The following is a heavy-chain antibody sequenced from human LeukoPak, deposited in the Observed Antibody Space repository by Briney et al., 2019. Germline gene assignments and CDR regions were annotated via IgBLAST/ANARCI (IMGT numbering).Heavy chain of an antibody. Sequence: GESLRISCKGSGYSFTSYWIGWVRQMPGKGLEWMGIIYPGDSDTRYSPSFQGQVTISADKSISTAYLQWSSLKASDTAMCYCASRGDPSQRTFDIWGQGTMVTVSS. J-gene: IGHJ3*02. V-gene: IGHV5-51*01. D-gene: IGHD2-21*02. CDR3: ASRGDPSQRTFDI. CDR1: GYSFTSYW. CDR2: IYPGDSDT.